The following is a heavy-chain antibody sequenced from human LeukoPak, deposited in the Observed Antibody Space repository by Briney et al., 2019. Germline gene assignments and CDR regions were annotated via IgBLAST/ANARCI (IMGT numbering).Heavy chain of an antibody. D-gene: IGHD5-12*01. CDR1: GGSISSGGYS. J-gene: IGHJ4*02. Sequence: PSLTLSLTCAVSGGSISSGGYSWSWIRQPPGKGLEWIGYIYHSGSTYYNPSLKSRVTISVDRSKNQFSLKLSSVTAADTAVYYCARGGSGYDYGTFDYWGQGTLVTVSS. V-gene: IGHV4-30-2*01. CDR2: IYHSGST. CDR3: ARGGSGYDYGTFDY.